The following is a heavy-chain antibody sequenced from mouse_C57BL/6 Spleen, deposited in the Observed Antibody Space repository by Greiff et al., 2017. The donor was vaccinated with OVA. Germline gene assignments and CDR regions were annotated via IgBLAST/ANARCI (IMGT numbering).Heavy chain of an antibody. J-gene: IGHJ3*01. V-gene: IGHV5-6*01. Sequence: EVKLVESGGDLVKPGGSLKLSCAASGFTFSSYGMSWVRQTPDKRLEWVATISSGGSYTYYPDSVKGRFTISRDNAKNTLYLQMSSLKSEDTAMYYCARLLRWLFAYWGQGTLVTVSA. CDR3: ARLLRWLFAY. CDR2: ISSGGSYT. CDR1: GFTFSSYG. D-gene: IGHD1-1*02.